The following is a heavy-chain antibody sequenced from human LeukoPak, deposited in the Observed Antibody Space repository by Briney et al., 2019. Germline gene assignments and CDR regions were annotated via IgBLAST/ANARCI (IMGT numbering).Heavy chain of an antibody. Sequence: PGGSLRLSCAASGFTFSSYGMHWVRQAPGKGLEWVAVIWYDGSNKYYADSVKGRFTISRDNAKNSLYLQMNSLRAEDTALYHCARGLYYYDSSGYYYLGYWGQGTLVTVSS. CDR2: IWYDGSNK. V-gene: IGHV3-33*01. CDR1: GFTFSSYG. J-gene: IGHJ4*02. D-gene: IGHD3-22*01. CDR3: ARGLYYYDSSGYYYLGY.